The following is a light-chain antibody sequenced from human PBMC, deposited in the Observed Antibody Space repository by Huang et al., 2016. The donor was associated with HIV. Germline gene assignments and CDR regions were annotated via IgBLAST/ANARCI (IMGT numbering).Light chain of an antibody. CDR2: WAS. J-gene: IGKJ5*01. Sequence: DIVMTQSPDSLSVSPGERATIDCKSSQSLLYSLNNKNYLAWFQQKPGLPPKFLLYWASTRESGIPERFSGSGSGTDFTLTINNLQPEDVATYYCQQYYQNPQTFGQGT. V-gene: IGKV4-1*01. CDR3: QQYYQNPQT. CDR1: QSLLYSLNNKNY.